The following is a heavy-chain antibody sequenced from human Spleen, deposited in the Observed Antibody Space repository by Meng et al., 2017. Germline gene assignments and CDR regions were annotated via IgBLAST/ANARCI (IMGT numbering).Heavy chain of an antibody. D-gene: IGHD3-22*01. Sequence: ASVKVSCKASGYTFTGYYMHWVRQAPGQGLEWMGWINPNSGGTNYAQKFHGRVTITADESTSTAYMELSSLRSEDTAVYYCARVSPPLYYYDSSGDNPNDYWGQGTLVTVSS. J-gene: IGHJ4*02. CDR2: INPNSGGT. V-gene: IGHV1-2*02. CDR3: ARVSPPLYYYDSSGDNPNDY. CDR1: GYTFTGYY.